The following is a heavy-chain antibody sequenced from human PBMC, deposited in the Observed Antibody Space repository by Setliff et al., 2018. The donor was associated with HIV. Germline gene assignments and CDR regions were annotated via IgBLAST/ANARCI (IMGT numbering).Heavy chain of an antibody. CDR3: ASGWVRQSRRFGGVIVLPPFDY. J-gene: IGHJ4*02. CDR2: IHHSGSS. Sequence: SETLSLTCTASGGSISSSDFYWNWIRQRPGKALEWIGYIHHSGSSSHNPSLKSRLTTSINASKSQFSLRLSSVTAADTAVYYCASGWVRQSRRFGGVIVLPPFDYWGQGTLVTSPQ. V-gene: IGHV4-31*03. CDR1: GGSISSSDFY. D-gene: IGHD3-16*02.